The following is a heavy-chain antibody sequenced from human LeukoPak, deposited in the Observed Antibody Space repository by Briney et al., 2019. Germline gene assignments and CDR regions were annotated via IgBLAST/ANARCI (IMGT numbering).Heavy chain of an antibody. J-gene: IGHJ6*02. CDR1: GGPISSYY. D-gene: IGHD3-3*01. CDR2: IYYSGST. CDR3: ARHPIWSGYRGLGYGMDV. V-gene: IGHV4-59*08. Sequence: SETLSLTCTVSGGPISSYYWSWIRQPPGKGLEWIGYIYYSGSTNYNPSLKSRVTISVDTSKNQFSLKLSSVTAADTAVYYCARHPIWSGYRGLGYGMDVWGQGTTVTVSS.